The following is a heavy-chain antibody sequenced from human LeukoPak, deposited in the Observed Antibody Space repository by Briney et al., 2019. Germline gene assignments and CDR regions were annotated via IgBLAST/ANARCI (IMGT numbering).Heavy chain of an antibody. V-gene: IGHV1-69*04. CDR2: IIPIFGIA. CDR3: ARGPIVVVVAAYFDY. J-gene: IGHJ4*02. CDR1: GGTFSSYA. D-gene: IGHD2-15*01. Sequence: ASVKASCKASGGTFSSYAISWVRQAPGQGLEWMGRIIPIFGIANYAQKFQGRVTITADKSTSTAYMELSSLRSEGTAVYYCARGPIVVVVAAYFDYWGQGTLVTVSS.